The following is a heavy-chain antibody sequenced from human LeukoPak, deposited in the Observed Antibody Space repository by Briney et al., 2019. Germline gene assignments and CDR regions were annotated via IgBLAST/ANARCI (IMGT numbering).Heavy chain of an antibody. CDR2: IYSGGST. J-gene: IGHJ4*02. Sequence: GGSLRLSCAASGFTVSSNYVSWVRQAPGKGLEWVSVIYSGGSTYYADSVRGRFTISRDKSKNTLYLQMNSLRVEDTAVYYCARGLYVDTTMPILYWGQGTLVTVSP. V-gene: IGHV3-53*01. CDR1: GFTVSSNY. CDR3: ARGLYVDTTMPILY. D-gene: IGHD5-18*01.